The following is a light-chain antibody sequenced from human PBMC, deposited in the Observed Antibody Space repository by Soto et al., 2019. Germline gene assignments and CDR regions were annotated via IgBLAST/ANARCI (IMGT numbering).Light chain of an antibody. Sequence: QSVLTQPPSVSAAPGQKVTISCSGSSSNIGNNYVSWYQHLPGTAPKLLIYDNNKRPSGIPDQFSGSKSGTSATLGITGLQTGDEADYYCGTWDGSLSAVVFGGGTKLTVL. CDR2: DNN. J-gene: IGLJ2*01. V-gene: IGLV1-51*01. CDR3: GTWDGSLSAVV. CDR1: SSNIGNNY.